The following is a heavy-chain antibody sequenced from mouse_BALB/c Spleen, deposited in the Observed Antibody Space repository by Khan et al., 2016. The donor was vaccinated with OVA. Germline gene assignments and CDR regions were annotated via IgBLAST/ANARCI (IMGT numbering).Heavy chain of an antibody. V-gene: IGHV1-18*01. CDR3: ARSGYGGFAY. CDR1: GYSFTDYT. D-gene: IGHD1-2*01. CDR2: INPYNGDS. J-gene: IGHJ3*01. Sequence: VQLQQSGPELVKPGDSMKISCKASGYSFTDYTMNWVKQSHGKNLEWIGLINPYNGDSNYSQKFKGRATLTVDRSSSTADMELLSLTSEDSAVYYCARSGYGGFAYWGQGTLVTVSA.